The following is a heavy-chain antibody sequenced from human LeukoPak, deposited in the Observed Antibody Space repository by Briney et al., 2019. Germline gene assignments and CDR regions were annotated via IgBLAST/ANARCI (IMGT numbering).Heavy chain of an antibody. D-gene: IGHD5-18*01. CDR2: MNPNSGNT. J-gene: IGHJ4*02. V-gene: IGHV1-8*01. CDR1: GYTFTSYD. Sequence: GASVKVSCKASGYTFTSYDINWVRQATGQGFEGMGWMNPNSGNTGYAQKFQGRDTMTRNTSISTAYMELSSLRSEDTAVYYCARAEAAMGYFDYWGQGTLVTVSS. CDR3: ARAEAAMGYFDY.